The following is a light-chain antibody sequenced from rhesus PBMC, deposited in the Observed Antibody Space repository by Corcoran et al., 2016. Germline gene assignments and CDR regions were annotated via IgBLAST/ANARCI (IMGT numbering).Light chain of an antibody. CDR1: SSDLGGYNY. CDR3: SSSAGGNTFI. Sequence: QAALTQPRSVSGSPGQSATISCTGTSSDLGGYNYVSWYQQHPGTAPKLMIYEGRKRPPGVCDHISGSKSGNTVSLTISGLQAEDEADYYCSSSAGGNTFIFGAGTRRTVL. CDR2: EGR. V-gene: IGLV2-32*02. J-gene: IGLJ1*01.